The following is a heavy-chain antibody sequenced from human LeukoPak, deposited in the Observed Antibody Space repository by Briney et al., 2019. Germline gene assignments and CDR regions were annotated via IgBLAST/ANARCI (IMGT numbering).Heavy chain of an antibody. J-gene: IGHJ6*02. Sequence: ASVKVSCKVSGCTLTELSMHWVRQAPGKGLEWMGGFDPEDGETIYAQKFQGRVTMTEDTSTDTAYMELSSLRSEDTAVYYCATDHYYYYGMDVWGQGTTVTVSS. CDR2: FDPEDGET. CDR1: GCTLTELS. V-gene: IGHV1-24*01. CDR3: ATDHYYYYGMDV.